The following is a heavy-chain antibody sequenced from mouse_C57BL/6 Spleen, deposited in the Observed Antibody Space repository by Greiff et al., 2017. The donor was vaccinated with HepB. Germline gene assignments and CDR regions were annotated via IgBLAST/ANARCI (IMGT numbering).Heavy chain of an antibody. CDR1: GFTFSSYT. D-gene: IGHD1-1*01. CDR3: ARHYGSVDY. CDR2: ISGGGGNT. Sequence: EVHLVESGGGLVKPGGSLKLSCAASGFTFSSYTMSWVRQTPEKRLEWVATISGGGGNTYYPDSVKGRVTISRDNAKNTLYLQMSSLRSEDTALYYCARHYGSVDYWGQGTTLTVSS. J-gene: IGHJ2*01. V-gene: IGHV5-9*01.